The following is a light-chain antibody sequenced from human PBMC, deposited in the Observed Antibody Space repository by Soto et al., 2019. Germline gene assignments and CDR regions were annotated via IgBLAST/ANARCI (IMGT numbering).Light chain of an antibody. CDR1: QSVSSSY. Sequence: EIVLTQSPGTLSLSPGERVTLSCRASQSVSSSYLAWYQQKPGQAPRLLIYGASSRATGIPDRFSGSGSGTDFTLTISRLEPEDFAVYYCQHYGSSQVTFGPGTKVDIK. CDR2: GAS. V-gene: IGKV3-20*01. CDR3: QHYGSSQVT. J-gene: IGKJ3*01.